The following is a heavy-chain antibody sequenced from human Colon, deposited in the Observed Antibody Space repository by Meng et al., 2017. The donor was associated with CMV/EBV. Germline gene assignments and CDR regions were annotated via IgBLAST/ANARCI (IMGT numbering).Heavy chain of an antibody. J-gene: IGHJ4*02. CDR2: IYSGGTAA. V-gene: IGHV3-23*03. D-gene: IGHD6-13*01. Sequence: GGSLRLSCAASGFSFSSYAMSWVRQALGKGLEWVAEIYSGGTAASYADSVKGRFTVSRDNSRNMVYLQMNSLRADDTAVYYCGKQLAAAGLCIDYWGQGTLVTVSS. CDR1: GFSFSSYA. CDR3: GKQLAAAGLCIDY.